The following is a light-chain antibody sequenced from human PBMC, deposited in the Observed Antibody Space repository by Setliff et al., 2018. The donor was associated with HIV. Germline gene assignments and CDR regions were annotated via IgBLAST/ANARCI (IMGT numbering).Light chain of an antibody. V-gene: IGLV2-14*03. CDR2: DAT. Sequence: QSVLTQPASVSGSPGQSITVSCTGTSSDVGGYNYVSWFQQHPGKAPKLMIYDATNRPSGVSNRFSGSKSGNTASLTISGLQAEDEADYYCSSYTSSGTPVFGTGTKVTVL. J-gene: IGLJ1*01. CDR3: SSYTSSGTPV. CDR1: SSDVGGYNY.